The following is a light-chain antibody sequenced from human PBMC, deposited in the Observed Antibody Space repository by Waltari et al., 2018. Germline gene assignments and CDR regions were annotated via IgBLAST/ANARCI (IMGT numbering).Light chain of an antibody. Sequence: DVQMTQSPSILSASVGDRVTITCRAGQSLSTWLAWYQQKPGKAPKLLIYKASTLESGVPSRFSGSGSGTEFTLTINSLQPDDFATYHCQQYSRSPLTFGQGTKVEI. V-gene: IGKV1-5*03. CDR1: QSLSTW. CDR3: QQYSRSPLT. CDR2: KAS. J-gene: IGKJ1*01.